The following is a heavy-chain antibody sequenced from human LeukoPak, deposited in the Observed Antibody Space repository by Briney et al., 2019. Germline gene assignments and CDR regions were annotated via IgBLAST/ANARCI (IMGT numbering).Heavy chain of an antibody. D-gene: IGHD3-22*01. CDR3: ASRDYYDSSGYPWNWFDP. J-gene: IGHJ5*02. V-gene: IGHV4-34*01. CDR1: GGSFSGYY. Sequence: SETLCLTCAVYGGSFSGYYWSWIRQPPGKGLEWIGEINHSGSTNYNPSLKSRVTISVDTSKNQFSLKLSSVTAADTAVYYCASRDYYDSSGYPWNWFDPWGQGTLVTVSS. CDR2: INHSGST.